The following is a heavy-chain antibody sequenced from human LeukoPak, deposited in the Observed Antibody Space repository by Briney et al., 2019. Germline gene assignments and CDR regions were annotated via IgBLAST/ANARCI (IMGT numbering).Heavy chain of an antibody. Sequence: PGGSLRLSCAASGFSFSSFAMSWVRQAPGKGLEWVSVFSGIGDNIDYADSVKGRFTISRDNSKHTLYLQMNSLRAEDTAVYYCARDWEGPLGYFDYWGQGTLVTVSS. CDR3: ARDWEGPLGYFDY. CDR1: GFSFSSFA. V-gene: IGHV3-23*01. CDR2: FSGIGDNI. D-gene: IGHD1-26*01. J-gene: IGHJ4*02.